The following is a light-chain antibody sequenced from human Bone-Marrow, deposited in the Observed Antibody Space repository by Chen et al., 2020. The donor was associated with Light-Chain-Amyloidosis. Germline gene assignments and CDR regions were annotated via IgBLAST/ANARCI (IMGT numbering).Light chain of an antibody. V-gene: IGLV2-23*01. CDR2: EDI. J-gene: IGLJ3*02. Sequence: QSALTQPASVSGSPGQSITISCTGTSSDVGSYNLVSWYQQHPGKAPKLMIYEDIKRPSGVSNRFSGSKSGNTASLTISGLQAEDEVEYYCCSYAGSSTPWVFGGGTKLTVL. CDR3: CSYAGSSTPWV. CDR1: SSDVGSYNL.